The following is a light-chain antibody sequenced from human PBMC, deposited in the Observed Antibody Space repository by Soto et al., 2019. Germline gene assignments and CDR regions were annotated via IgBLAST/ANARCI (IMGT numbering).Light chain of an antibody. V-gene: IGLV1-44*01. CDR1: SSNIGSNY. J-gene: IGLJ2*01. Sequence: QSVLTQPPSASGTPGQRVTISCSGSSSNIGSNYVYWYQQLQGTAPKLLIYSNNQRPSGVPGRFSGSKSGTSASLAISGLQSEDEADYYCAAWDDSLNGVVFGGGTKLTVL. CDR3: AAWDDSLNGVV. CDR2: SNN.